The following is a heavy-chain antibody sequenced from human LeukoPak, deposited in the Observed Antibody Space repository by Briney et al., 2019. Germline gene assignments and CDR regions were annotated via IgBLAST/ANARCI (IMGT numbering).Heavy chain of an antibody. V-gene: IGHV4-59*01. Sequence: PSETLSLTCTGSGGSISSYYWSWIRQPPGKGLEWIGYIYYSGSTNYNPSLKSRVTISVDTSKNQFSLKLSSVTAADTAVYYCARADYSNFGGLDYWGQGTLVTVSS. CDR2: IYYSGST. CDR1: GGSISSYY. J-gene: IGHJ4*02. CDR3: ARADYSNFGGLDY. D-gene: IGHD4-11*01.